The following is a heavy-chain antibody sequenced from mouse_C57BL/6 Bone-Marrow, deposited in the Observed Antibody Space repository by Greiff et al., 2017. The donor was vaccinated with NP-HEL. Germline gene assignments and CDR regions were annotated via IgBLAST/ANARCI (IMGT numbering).Heavy chain of an antibody. CDR2: ISYDGSN. V-gene: IGHV3-6*01. CDR1: GYSITSGYY. D-gene: IGHD4-1*01. Sequence: QESGPGLVKPSQSLFLTCSVTGYSITSGYYWNWIRQFPGNKLEWMGYISYDGSNNYNPSLKNRISITRDTSKNQFFLKLNSVTTEDTATYYCARVHWGFDYWGQGTTLTVSS. J-gene: IGHJ2*01. CDR3: ARVHWGFDY.